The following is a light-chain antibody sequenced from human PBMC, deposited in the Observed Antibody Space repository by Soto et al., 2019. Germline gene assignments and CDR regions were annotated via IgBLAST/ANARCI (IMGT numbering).Light chain of an antibody. V-gene: IGLV2-14*01. CDR2: DVS. J-gene: IGLJ2*01. CDR1: SSDVGGYNY. CDR3: SSYTSSIYVV. Sequence: QSALTQPASVSGSPGQSITISCTGTSSDVGGYNYVSCYQQHPGKAPKLMIYDVSNRPSGVSNRFSGSKSGNTASLTISGLQAEDEADYYCSSYTSSIYVVFGGGTKLTVL.